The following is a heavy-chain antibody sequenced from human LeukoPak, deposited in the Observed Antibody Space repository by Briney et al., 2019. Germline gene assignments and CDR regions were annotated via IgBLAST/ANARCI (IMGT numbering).Heavy chain of an antibody. CDR2: ISYSGST. CDR1: GDSISTSTYY. D-gene: IGHD5-12*01. CDR3: ASSSSPGRSSHLRY. Sequence: SETLSLTCTVSGDSISTSTYYWGWMRQPPGKGLEWIGTISYSGSTYYNPSLKSRVTISVDRTKNRFSLKLSSVTAADTAVYYCASSSSPGRSSHLRYWGQGTQVTVSS. V-gene: IGHV4-39*07. J-gene: IGHJ4*02.